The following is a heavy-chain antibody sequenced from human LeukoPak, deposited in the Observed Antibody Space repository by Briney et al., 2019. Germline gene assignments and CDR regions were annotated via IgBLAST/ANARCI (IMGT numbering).Heavy chain of an antibody. J-gene: IGHJ6*02. D-gene: IGHD3-16*01. V-gene: IGHV3-30-3*01. CDR2: ISYDGDNE. CDR3: ARVRGGRSWYYYGMDV. Sequence: GRSLRLSCAASGFTFSNFAIHWVRQAPGKGLEWVAVISYDGDNEYYADSVKGQFTISRDNSKDRLYLQMNSLRPEDTAMYYCARVRGGRSWYYYGMDVWGRGTTVTVSS. CDR1: GFTFSNFA.